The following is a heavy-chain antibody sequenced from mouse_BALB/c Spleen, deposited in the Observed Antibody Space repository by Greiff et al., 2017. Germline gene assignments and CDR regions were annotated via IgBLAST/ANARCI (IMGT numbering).Heavy chain of an antibody. CDR1: GFNIKDTY. Sequence: EVQLVESGAELVKPGASVKLSCTASGFNIKDTYMHWVKQRPEQGLEWIGRIDPANGNTKYDPKFQGKATITADTSSNTAYLQLSSLTSEDTAVYYCADGYFPYAMDYWGQGTSVTVSS. CDR3: ADGYFPYAMDY. J-gene: IGHJ4*01. CDR2: IDPANGNT. D-gene: IGHD2-3*01. V-gene: IGHV14-3*02.